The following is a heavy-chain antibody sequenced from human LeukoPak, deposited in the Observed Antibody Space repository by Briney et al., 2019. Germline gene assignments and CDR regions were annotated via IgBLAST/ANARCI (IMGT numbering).Heavy chain of an antibody. CDR3: ARDLDEQTYYDILTGYCPWGY. Sequence: KPSETLSLTCTVSGGSISSSSYYWGWIRQPPGKGLEWIGSIYYSGSTYYNPSLKSRVTISVDTSKNQFSLKLSSVTAADTAVYCCARDLDEQTYYDILTGYCPWGYWGQGTLVTVSS. CDR2: IYYSGST. CDR1: GGSISSSSYY. D-gene: IGHD3-9*01. J-gene: IGHJ4*02. V-gene: IGHV4-39*07.